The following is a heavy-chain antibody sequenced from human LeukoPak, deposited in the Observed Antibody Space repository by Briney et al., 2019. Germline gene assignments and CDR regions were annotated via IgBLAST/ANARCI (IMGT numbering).Heavy chain of an antibody. V-gene: IGHV4-59*01. J-gene: IGHJ2*01. D-gene: IGHD3-22*01. CDR1: GGSTSSYY. Sequence: SETLSLTCTVSGGSTSSYYWSWIRQPPGKGLGWIGYIYYSGSTNYNPSLKSRVTISVDTSKNQFSLKLSSVTAADTAVYYCAREGYDSSGYYRYWYFDLWGRGTLVTVSS. CDR2: IYYSGST. CDR3: AREGYDSSGYYRYWYFDL.